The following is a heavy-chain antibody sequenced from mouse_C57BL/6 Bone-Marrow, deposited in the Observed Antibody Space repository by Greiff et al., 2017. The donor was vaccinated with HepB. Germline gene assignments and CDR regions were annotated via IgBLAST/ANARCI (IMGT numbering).Heavy chain of an antibody. CDR1: GYAFSSSW. CDR2: IYPGDGDT. J-gene: IGHJ3*01. D-gene: IGHD6-5*01. Sequence: QVQLKESGPELVKPGASVKISCKASGYAFSSSWMNWVKQRPGKGLEWIGRIYPGDGDTNYNGKFKGKATLTADKSSSTAYMQLSSLTSEDSAVYFCARGDGPYAMDYWGQGTLVTVSA. CDR3: ARGDGPYAMDY. V-gene: IGHV1-82*01.